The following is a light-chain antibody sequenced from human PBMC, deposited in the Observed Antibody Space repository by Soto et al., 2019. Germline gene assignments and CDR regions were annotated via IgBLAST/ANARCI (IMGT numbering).Light chain of an antibody. CDR3: QQYGSSPRYT. CDR1: QSVSSSC. J-gene: IGKJ2*01. CDR2: GAS. V-gene: IGKV3-20*01. Sequence: EIVLTQSPGTLSLSPEERATLSCRASQSVSSSCLAWYQQKPGQAPRLLIYGASSRATGIPDRFSGSGSGTDFTLTISRLEPEYCAVYYCQQYGSSPRYTFGQGTKLEIK.